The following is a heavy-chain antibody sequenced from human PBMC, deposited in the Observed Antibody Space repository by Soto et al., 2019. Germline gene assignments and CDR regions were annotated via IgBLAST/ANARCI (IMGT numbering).Heavy chain of an antibody. CDR3: ARDFPPVPPLSSSGAYNCFAP. CDR1: GYTFTAYY. CDR2: INPNSGAT. Sequence: ASVKVSCKTSGYTFTAYYIHWVRLAPGQGLEWMGWINPNSGATTYAQKFQGSVTMTRDTSITTAYMDLSRLKSDDTGIYYCARDFPPVPPLSSSGAYNCFAPWGQGTLATVPS. J-gene: IGHJ5*02. V-gene: IGHV1-2*04. D-gene: IGHD6-6*01.